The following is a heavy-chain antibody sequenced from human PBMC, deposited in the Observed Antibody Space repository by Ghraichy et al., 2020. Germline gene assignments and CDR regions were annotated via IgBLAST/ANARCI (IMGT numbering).Heavy chain of an antibody. CDR3: AKDLGGDYRSFDY. CDR1: GFTFSIYG. Sequence: GESLHISCAASGFTFSIYGMHWVRQAPGKGLEWVAYKRHDGSNEYFADSVKGRFTISRDNSKNTLYLQMNSLRAEDTAVYYCAKDLGGDYRSFDYWGQGTLVTVSS. CDR2: KRHDGSNE. V-gene: IGHV3-30*02. D-gene: IGHD2-21*01. J-gene: IGHJ4*02.